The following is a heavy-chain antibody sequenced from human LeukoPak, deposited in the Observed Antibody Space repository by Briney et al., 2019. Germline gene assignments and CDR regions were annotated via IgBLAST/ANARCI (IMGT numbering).Heavy chain of an antibody. CDR1: GFTYSRYW. CDR2: IKQDGSQK. V-gene: IGHV3-7*01. Sequence: GGPLRLSCVVSGFTYSRYWMTWFRQAPGKGLEWVANIKQDGSQKNYVDSVKGRFTISRDNAKKSLYLQMNSLRGEDTAVYFCARGGTYDIWGQGTRVTVSS. J-gene: IGHJ3*02. CDR3: ARGGTYDI.